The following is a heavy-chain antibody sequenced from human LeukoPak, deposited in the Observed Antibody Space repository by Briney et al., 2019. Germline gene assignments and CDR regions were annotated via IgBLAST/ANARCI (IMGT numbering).Heavy chain of an antibody. CDR3: ARHYYDSSGFSVDY. J-gene: IGHJ4*02. D-gene: IGHD3-22*01. CDR2: IYPGDSDT. Sequence: PGESLKISCKGFGNSSTDYWIAWVRQMPGKGLEWMGIIYPGDSDTRYSPSFQGQVTISADKSISTAYLQWSSLKASDTAMYFCARHYYDSSGFSVDYWGQGTLVTVSS. CDR1: GNSSTDYW. V-gene: IGHV5-51*01.